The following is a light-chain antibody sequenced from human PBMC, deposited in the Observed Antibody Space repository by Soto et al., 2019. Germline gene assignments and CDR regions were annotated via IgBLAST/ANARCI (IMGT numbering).Light chain of an antibody. CDR2: DVN. V-gene: IGLV2-14*01. Sequence: QSALTQPASVSGSPGQSVTISCTGTSSDVGGYNYVSWYQQPPGKAPKLMIYDVNNRPSGVSDRFSGSKSGNTASLTISGLQAEDEADYYCSSYTSSSTLVFGGGTKVTVL. J-gene: IGLJ2*01. CDR1: SSDVGGYNY. CDR3: SSYTSSSTLV.